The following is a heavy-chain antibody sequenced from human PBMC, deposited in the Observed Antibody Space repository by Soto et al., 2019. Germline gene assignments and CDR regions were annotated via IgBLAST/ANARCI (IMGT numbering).Heavy chain of an antibody. CDR3: ARDRYNGNGLALYYFDY. CDR1: GCSISSGGYS. V-gene: IGHV4-31*03. D-gene: IGHD1-20*01. J-gene: IGHJ4*02. Sequence: QVQLQESGPGLVKPSPTLSLTCTVSGCSISSGGYSWSWIRQHPGNGLEWIGYIYYSGRTYYNPSLKGRVTISVDTYKNQFSLKLSSVTAADTAVYYCARDRYNGNGLALYYFDYWGQGSLVTVS. CDR2: IYYSGRT.